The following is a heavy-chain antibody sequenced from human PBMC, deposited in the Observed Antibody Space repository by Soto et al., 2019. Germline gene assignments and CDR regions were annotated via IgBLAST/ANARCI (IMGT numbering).Heavy chain of an antibody. CDR2: IIPIFGTA. J-gene: IGHJ6*02. CDR3: ASPYYDILTGYIGGDYYYGMDV. D-gene: IGHD3-9*01. V-gene: IGHV1-69*01. Sequence: QVQLVQSGAEVKKPGSSVKVSCKASGGTFSSYAISWVRQAPGQGLEWMGGIIPIFGTANYAQKCQGRVTITADESTSTAYMELSSLRSEDTAVYYCASPYYDILTGYIGGDYYYGMDVWGQGTTVTVSS. CDR1: GGTFSSYA.